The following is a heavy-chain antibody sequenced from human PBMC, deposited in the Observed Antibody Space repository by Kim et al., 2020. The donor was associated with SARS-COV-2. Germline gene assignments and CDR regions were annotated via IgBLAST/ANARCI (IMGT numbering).Heavy chain of an antibody. CDR3: ARSGNFYDY. CDR2: VSGSGGST. J-gene: IGHJ4*02. CDR1: GFTFSSYA. Sequence: GGSLRLSCAASGFTFSSYAMSWVRQAPGKGLEWVSVVSGSGGSTYYADSVKGRFTISRDSSKNTLCLQMNSLSAEDTAIYYCARSGNFYDYWGQGTLVTV. V-gene: IGHV3-23*01. D-gene: IGHD1-26*01.